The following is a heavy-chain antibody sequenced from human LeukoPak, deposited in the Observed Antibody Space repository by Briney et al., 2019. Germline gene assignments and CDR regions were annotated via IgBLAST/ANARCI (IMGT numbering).Heavy chain of an antibody. CDR2: ISAYNGNT. CDR3: AREGSVFYYYYYMDV. D-gene: IGHD3-10*01. V-gene: IGHV1-18*01. Sequence: ASVKVSCKASGYTFTSYGISWVRQAPGQGLEWMGWISAYNGNTNYAQKLQGRVTMTTDTSTSTAYMELRSLRFDDTAVYYCAREGSVFYYYYYMDVWGKGTTVTVSS. J-gene: IGHJ6*03. CDR1: GYTFTSYG.